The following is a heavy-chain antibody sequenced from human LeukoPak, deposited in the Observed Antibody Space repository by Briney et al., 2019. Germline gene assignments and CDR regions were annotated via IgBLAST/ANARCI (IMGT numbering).Heavy chain of an antibody. V-gene: IGHV3-30-3*01. CDR3: ADYGGY. D-gene: IGHD4/OR15-4a*01. Sequence: PGRSLRLSCAASGFTFSSYAMHWVRQAPGKGLEWVAVISYDGSNKYYADFVKGRFTISRDNSKNTLYLQMNSLRAEDTAVYYCADYGGYWGQGTLVTVSS. CDR1: GFTFSSYA. J-gene: IGHJ4*02. CDR2: ISYDGSNK.